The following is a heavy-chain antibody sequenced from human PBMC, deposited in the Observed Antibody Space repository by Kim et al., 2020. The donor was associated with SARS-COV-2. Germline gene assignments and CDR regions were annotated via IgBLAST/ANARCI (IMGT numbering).Heavy chain of an antibody. D-gene: IGHD2-15*01. V-gene: IGHV4-34*01. CDR2: INYSGGT. Sequence: SETLSLTCAVYVGSISGSYWCWMRHHPGKGREGMGEINYSGGTTYNPSLKSRVIILVDTTKNHYSPLLSSVTAADTAVYYCARGRAIVERRRWFDPWGQG. J-gene: IGHJ5*02. CDR1: VGSISGSY. CDR3: ARGRAIVERRRWFDP.